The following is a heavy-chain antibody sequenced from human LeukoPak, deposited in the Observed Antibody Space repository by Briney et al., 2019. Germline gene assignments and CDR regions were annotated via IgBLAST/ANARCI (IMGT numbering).Heavy chain of an antibody. CDR1: GFTSSSYA. J-gene: IGHJ4*02. Sequence: GRSLRLSCAASGFTSSSYAMHWVRQAPGKGLEWVAVISYDGSSKYYADSVKGRFTISRDNSKNTLYLQMNSLRAEDTAVYYCAREFTSLDYWGQGTLVTVSS. CDR2: ISYDGSSK. D-gene: IGHD2-2*01. V-gene: IGHV3-30-3*01. CDR3: AREFTSLDY.